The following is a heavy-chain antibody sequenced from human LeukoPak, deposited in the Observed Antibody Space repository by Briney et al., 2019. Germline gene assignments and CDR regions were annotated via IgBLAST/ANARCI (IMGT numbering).Heavy chain of an antibody. CDR3: ARGGSPMAGAPPLYDY. CDR1: GGSFSGYY. Sequence: SETLSLTCAVYGGSFSGYYWSWIRQPPGKGLEWIGEINHSGSTNYNPSLKSRVTISVDTSKNQFSLKLSSVTAADTAVYYCARGGSPMAGAPPLYDYWGQGTLVTVSS. CDR2: INHSGST. J-gene: IGHJ4*02. D-gene: IGHD6-19*01. V-gene: IGHV4-34*01.